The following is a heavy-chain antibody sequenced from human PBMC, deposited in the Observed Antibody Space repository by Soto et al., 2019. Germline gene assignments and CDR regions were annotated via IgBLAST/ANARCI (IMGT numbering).Heavy chain of an antibody. D-gene: IGHD4-17*01. CDR3: ARHGFYGDYSSNYFET. Sequence: GESLKISCKGSVYSFTNYWIAWVRQMPGKGLEYMGIIYPCDSDTRYSPSLQGQVTISAHKSINTAYLQWSSLKASDTAMYYCARHGFYGDYSSNYFETWGKGTRVTLSS. V-gene: IGHV5-51*01. J-gene: IGHJ5*02. CDR1: VYSFTNYW. CDR2: IYPCDSDT.